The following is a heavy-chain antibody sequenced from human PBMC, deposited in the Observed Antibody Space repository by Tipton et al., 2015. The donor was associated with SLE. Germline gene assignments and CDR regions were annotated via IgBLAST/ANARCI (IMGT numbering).Heavy chain of an antibody. J-gene: IGHJ3*02. Sequence: TLSLTCIVSDDSVSSAYYWAWIRQPPGKGLQWIACIYRTGTTYVNPSLKSRVSMSMDTSNNRFSLTMTSLTVADTAVYYCARGKDIVVARDAFDIWGQGTMVTVSS. V-gene: IGHV4-38-2*02. CDR1: DDSVSSAYY. D-gene: IGHD2-15*01. CDR2: IYRTGTT. CDR3: ARGKDIVVARDAFDI.